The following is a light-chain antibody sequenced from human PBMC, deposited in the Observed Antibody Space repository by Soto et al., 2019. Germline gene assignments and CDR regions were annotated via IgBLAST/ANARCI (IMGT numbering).Light chain of an antibody. V-gene: IGLV1-44*01. CDR1: SSNIGGNT. CDR2: RSN. Sequence: QSVLTQPPSASGTPGQRVTISCSGSSSNIGGNTGDWYQQLPGTAPKLLIYRSNQRPSGVPDRFSGSESGTSASLAISGLQSEDEADYYCAAWDDSLNGFVFGTGTKVTVL. J-gene: IGLJ1*01. CDR3: AAWDDSLNGFV.